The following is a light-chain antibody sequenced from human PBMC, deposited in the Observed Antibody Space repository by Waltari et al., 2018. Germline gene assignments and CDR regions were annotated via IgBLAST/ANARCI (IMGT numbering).Light chain of an antibody. CDR2: DAS. J-gene: IGKJ2*01. V-gene: IGKV3-11*01. CDR3: QKRSNWPRT. Sequence: EIVLTQSPATLSLSPGERATLSCRASQNIGSYLAWYQQKPCQPPRVLIYDASTRATGIPARFSGSGSGADFALTISSLEPDDFAVYYCQKRSNWPRTFGQGTKLEIK. CDR1: QNIGSY.